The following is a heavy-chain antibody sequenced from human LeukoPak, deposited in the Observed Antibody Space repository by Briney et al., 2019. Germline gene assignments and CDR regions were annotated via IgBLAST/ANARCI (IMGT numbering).Heavy chain of an antibody. CDR3: ARRHDYGDYWFDY. J-gene: IGHJ4*02. D-gene: IGHD4-17*01. Sequence: PGGSLRLSCAASGFTFSSYSMNWVRQAPGKGLEWVSYISSSSSTIYYPDSVKGRFTISRDNAKNSLYLQMNSLRAGDTAVYYCARRHDYGDYWFDYWGQGTLVTVSS. CDR2: ISSSSSTI. V-gene: IGHV3-48*01. CDR1: GFTFSSYS.